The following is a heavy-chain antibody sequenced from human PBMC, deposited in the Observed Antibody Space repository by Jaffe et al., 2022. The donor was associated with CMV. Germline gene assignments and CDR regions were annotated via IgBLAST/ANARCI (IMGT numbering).Heavy chain of an antibody. J-gene: IGHJ6*02. CDR2: INDIGST. Sequence: QVQMQQWGAGLLRPSETLSLICAVHGGSFTAHYWSWVRQPPGKGLEWIGEINDIGSTNYNPSLKTRVTISVDTSKSQFSLRLTSVTAADTAVYYCARGPYYYGSGSYSPVRGMDVWGQGTTVTVSS. CDR3: ARGPYYYGSGSYSPVRGMDV. V-gene: IGHV4-34*02. CDR1: GGSFTAHY. D-gene: IGHD3-10*01.